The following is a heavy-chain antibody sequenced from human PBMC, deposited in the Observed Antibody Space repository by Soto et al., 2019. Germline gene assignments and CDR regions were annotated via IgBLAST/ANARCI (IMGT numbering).Heavy chain of an antibody. CDR1: GYTFTSYG. J-gene: IGHJ4*02. D-gene: IGHD5-18*01. CDR2: ISAYNGNT. Sequence: ASVKVSCKASGYTFTSYGISWVRQAPGQGLEWMGWISAYNGNTNYAQKLQGRVTMTTDTSTSTAYMELRSLRSDDTAVYYCARDREQLWQYIHYFDYWGQGTQVTVSS. CDR3: ARDREQLWQYIHYFDY. V-gene: IGHV1-18*04.